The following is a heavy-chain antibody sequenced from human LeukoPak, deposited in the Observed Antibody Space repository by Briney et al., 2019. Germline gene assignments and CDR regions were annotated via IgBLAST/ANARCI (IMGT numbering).Heavy chain of an antibody. Sequence: SETLSLTCTVSGGSISSYYWSWIRQPPGKGLEWIGYIYYSGSTNYNPSLKSRVTISVDTSKNQFSLKLSSVTAADTAVYYCAGRYCSGGSCYYYYGMDVWGQGTTVTVSS. CDR3: AGRYCSGGSCYYYYGMDV. D-gene: IGHD2-15*01. V-gene: IGHV4-59*08. CDR2: IYYSGST. J-gene: IGHJ6*02. CDR1: GGSISSYY.